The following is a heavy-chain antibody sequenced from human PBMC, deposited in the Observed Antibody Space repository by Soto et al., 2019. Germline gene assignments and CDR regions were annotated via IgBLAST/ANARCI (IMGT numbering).Heavy chain of an antibody. CDR1: GYSFHNYG. CDR3: ARGPPSGSFSLTPRY. Sequence: QVQLVQSGPEVKKPGASVKVSCQTSGYSFHNYGIIWVRQAPGQGLEWMGWISGQIAKTNYAQKVQGKVSMTTDTSTSTAYLELNTLTSDDTAIYFCARGPPSGSFSLTPRYWGQGTLVTVSS. V-gene: IGHV1-18*01. D-gene: IGHD1-26*01. CDR2: ISGQIAKT. J-gene: IGHJ4*02.